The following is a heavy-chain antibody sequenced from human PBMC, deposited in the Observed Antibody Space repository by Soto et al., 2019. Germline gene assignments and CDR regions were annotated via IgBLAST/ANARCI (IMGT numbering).Heavy chain of an antibody. Sequence: PGGSLRLSCAASGFTFSSYGMHWVRQAPGKGLEWVAVISYDGSNKYYADSVKGRFTISRDNSKNTLYLQMNSLRAEDTAVYYCARGTRYYYYMDVWGKGTTVTVSS. D-gene: IGHD1-1*01. CDR2: ISYDGSNK. CDR3: ARGTRYYYYMDV. J-gene: IGHJ6*03. CDR1: GFTFSSYG. V-gene: IGHV3-30*03.